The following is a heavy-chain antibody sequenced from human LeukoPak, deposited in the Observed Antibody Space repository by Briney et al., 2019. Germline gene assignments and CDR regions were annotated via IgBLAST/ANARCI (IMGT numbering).Heavy chain of an antibody. D-gene: IGHD3-10*01. CDR3: KKDRYYGSGSYYSPRDFDY. V-gene: IGHV3-23*01. CDR2: ISGSGGST. Sequence: GGSLRLSCAASGFTFSSYAMSWVRQAPGKGLEWVSAISGSGGSTYYADSVKGRFTISRDNSKNTLYLQMNSLRAEDTAAYYCKKDRYYGSGSYYSPRDFDYWGQGTLVTVSS. J-gene: IGHJ4*02. CDR1: GFTFSSYA.